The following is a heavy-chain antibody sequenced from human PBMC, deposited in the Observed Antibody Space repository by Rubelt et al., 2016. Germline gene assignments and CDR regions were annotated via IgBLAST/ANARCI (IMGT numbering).Heavy chain of an antibody. V-gene: IGHV4-39*07. Sequence: QVQLQESGPGLVKPSETLSLTCNVSGDSISSSNYYWGWIRRPPGKGLEWIGSMYSSGTIFYNPSCNGGVTISVDTSKNHFYLKLNAATAADTALYFCARQTGWAVSPFYFDYWGQGSLVTVSS. CDR2: MYSSGTI. CDR3: ARQTGWAVSPFYFDY. J-gene: IGHJ4*02. CDR1: GDSISSSNYY. D-gene: IGHD3-10*01.